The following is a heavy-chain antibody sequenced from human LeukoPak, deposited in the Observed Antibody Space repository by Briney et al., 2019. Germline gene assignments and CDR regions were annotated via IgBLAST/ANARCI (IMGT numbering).Heavy chain of an antibody. CDR3: ARVGATYDAFDI. D-gene: IGHD1-26*01. Sequence: SETLSLTCTVSGGSISSYYWSWIRQPPGKGLEWVGYIYYSGSTNYNPSLKSRVTISVDTSKNQFSLKLSSVTAADTAVHYCARVGATYDAFDIWGQGTMVTVSS. J-gene: IGHJ3*02. CDR2: IYYSGST. CDR1: GGSISSYY. V-gene: IGHV4-59*01.